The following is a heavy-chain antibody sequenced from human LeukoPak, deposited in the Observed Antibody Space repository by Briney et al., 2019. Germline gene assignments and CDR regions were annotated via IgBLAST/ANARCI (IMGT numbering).Heavy chain of an antibody. J-gene: IGHJ4*02. CDR2: IRSRTNSYAT. D-gene: IGHD3-10*01. CDR1: GFTFSGSA. V-gene: IGHV3-73*01. CDR3: TRLAFSSGDY. Sequence: PGGSLKLSCVASGFTFSGSAMDWVRQASGKGLEWVGLIRSRTNSYATAYAASVKGRFTISRDDSKNTAYLQMNSLKTEDTAVYYCTRLAFSSGDYWGQGTLVTVSS.